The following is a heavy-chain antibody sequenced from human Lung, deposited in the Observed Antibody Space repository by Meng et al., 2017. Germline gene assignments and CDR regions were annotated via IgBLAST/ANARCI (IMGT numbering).Heavy chain of an antibody. J-gene: IGHJ4*02. CDR2: INHSGST. V-gene: IGHV4-34*01. D-gene: IGHD4-11*01. CDR3: ARGPTTMAHDFDY. Sequence: HGRLNQWGEGRLKPWEPRSHTWFVAGGSLSDCYWSGIRQPPGKGLEWIGEINHSGSTNYNPSLESRATISVDTSQNNLSLKLSSVTAADSAVYYCARGPTTMAHDFDYWGQGTLVTVSS. CDR1: GGSLSDCY.